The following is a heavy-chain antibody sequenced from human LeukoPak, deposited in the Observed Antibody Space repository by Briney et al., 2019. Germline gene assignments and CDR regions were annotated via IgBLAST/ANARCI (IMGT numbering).Heavy chain of an antibody. J-gene: IGHJ4*02. CDR1: GYTFTGYY. CDR2: INPNSGGT. V-gene: IGHV1-2*02. Sequence: HGASVKVSCKASGYTFTGYYMHWARQAPGQGLEWMGWINPNSGGTNYAQKFQGRVTMTRDTSISTAYMEMSRLRSDDTAVYYCASLGLYGSGTYFMAPFDYWGQGTLVTVSS. CDR3: ASLGLYGSGTYFMAPFDY. D-gene: IGHD3-10*01.